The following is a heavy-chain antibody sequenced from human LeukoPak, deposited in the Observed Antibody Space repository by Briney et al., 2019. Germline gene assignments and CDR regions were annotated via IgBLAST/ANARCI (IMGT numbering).Heavy chain of an antibody. Sequence: GGSLRLSCAASGFTFSSYNMNWVRQAPGKGLEWVSYISSSSSTIYYADSVKGRFTISRDNAKNSLYLQMNSLRAEDTAVYYCAGRKGGLYRGQGTLVTVSS. CDR2: ISSSSSTI. CDR1: GFTFSSYN. J-gene: IGHJ4*02. CDR3: AGRKGGLY. D-gene: IGHD2-15*01. V-gene: IGHV3-48*04.